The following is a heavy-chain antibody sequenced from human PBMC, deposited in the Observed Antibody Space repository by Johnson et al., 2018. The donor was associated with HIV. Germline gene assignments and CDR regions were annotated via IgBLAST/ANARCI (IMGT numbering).Heavy chain of an antibody. J-gene: IGHJ3*02. CDR1: GFTFDDYG. D-gene: IGHD5-12*01. Sequence: VQLVESGGGVVQPGRSLRLSCAASGFTFDDYGMSWVRQAPGKGLEWVSGIDWNGGRQGYVDSVKGRFTISRDNAKNSLYLEMNSLRAEDTAVFYCARDQRGYSGYHLLDDAFDIWGQGTMVSVSS. V-gene: IGHV3-20*04. CDR3: ARDQRGYSGYHLLDDAFDI. CDR2: IDWNGGRQ.